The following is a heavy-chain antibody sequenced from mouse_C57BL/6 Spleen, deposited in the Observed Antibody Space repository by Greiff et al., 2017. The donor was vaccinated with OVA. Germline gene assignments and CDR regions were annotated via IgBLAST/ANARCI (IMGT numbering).Heavy chain of an antibody. CDR1: GYTFTSYW. J-gene: IGHJ2*01. Sequence: QVQLQQPGAELVMPGASVKLSCKASGYTFTSYWMHWVKQRPGQGLEWIGEIDPSDSYTNYNQKFKGKATLTVDKSSSTAYLQLSSLTSEDAAVYYCARGGYYGSSHWYLDYWGQGTTLTVSS. CDR2: IDPSDSYT. CDR3: ARGGYYGSSHWYLDY. V-gene: IGHV1-69*01. D-gene: IGHD1-1*01.